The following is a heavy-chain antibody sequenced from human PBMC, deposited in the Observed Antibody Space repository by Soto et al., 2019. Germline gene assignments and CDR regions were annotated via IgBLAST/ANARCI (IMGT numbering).Heavy chain of an antibody. CDR2: ISAYNGNT. J-gene: IGHJ5*02. CDR1: GYTFTSYG. CDR3: ARDGGVQARFDP. D-gene: IGHD2-8*02. V-gene: IGHV1-18*01. Sequence: QVQLVQSGAEVKKPGASVKVSCKASGYTFTSYGISWVRQAPGQGLEWMGWISAYNGNTNYAQKHQGXVXXXTXXSTSTAYMELRSLRSDDTAVYYCARDGGVQARFDPWGQGTLVTVSS.